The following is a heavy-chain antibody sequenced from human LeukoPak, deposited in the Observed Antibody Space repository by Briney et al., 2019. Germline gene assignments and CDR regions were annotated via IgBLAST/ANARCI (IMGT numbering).Heavy chain of an antibody. D-gene: IGHD4-23*01. Sequence: SETLSLACTVSGGSISSYYWSWIRQPPGKGLEWIGYIYYSGSTNYNPSLKSRVTISVDTSKNQFSLKLSSVTAADTAVYYCARYLFDYGGHDAFDIWGQGTMVTVSS. J-gene: IGHJ3*02. V-gene: IGHV4-59*08. CDR3: ARYLFDYGGHDAFDI. CDR2: IYYSGST. CDR1: GGSISSYY.